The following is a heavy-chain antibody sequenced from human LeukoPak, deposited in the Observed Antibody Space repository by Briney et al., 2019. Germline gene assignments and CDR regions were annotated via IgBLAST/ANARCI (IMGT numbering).Heavy chain of an antibody. CDR3: ARVLPLNPGYFDY. J-gene: IGHJ4*02. Sequence: SETLSLTCTVSGGSISSYYWSWIRQPPGKGLEWIGYIYYSGSTNYNPSLKSRVNISVDTSKNQFSLKLSSVTAADTAVYYCARVLPLNPGYFDYWGQGTLVTVSS. CDR2: IYYSGST. CDR1: GGSISSYY. V-gene: IGHV4-59*01.